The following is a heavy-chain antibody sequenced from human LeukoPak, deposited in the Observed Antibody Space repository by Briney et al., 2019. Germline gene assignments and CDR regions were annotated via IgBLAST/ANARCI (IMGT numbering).Heavy chain of an antibody. Sequence: SETLYLTCAVSGGSGGSISSSNYWSWVRQPPGKGLEWIGEIYHSGRTNSNPSLKSRVTISVDKSKNQFSLRLNSVTAADTAVYYCARAGQGYCTSASCFLSLDYWGQGTLVTVSS. CDR3: ARAGQGYCTSASCFLSLDY. CDR1: GGSGGSISSSNY. V-gene: IGHV4-4*02. CDR2: IYHSGRT. D-gene: IGHD2-2*01. J-gene: IGHJ4*02.